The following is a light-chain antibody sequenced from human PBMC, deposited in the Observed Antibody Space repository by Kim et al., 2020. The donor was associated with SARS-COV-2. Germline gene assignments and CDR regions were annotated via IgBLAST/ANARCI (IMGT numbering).Light chain of an antibody. Sequence: DTQMTQSPFSLSASVGDRVTITCHASQHIREHLNWYQHTPGKAPQLLIYQASILETGVSSRFSGSGYGTYFTLTINSLRPEDAATYYCQQYVNLPYTFGQGTKLEI. J-gene: IGKJ2*01. CDR3: QQYVNLPYT. V-gene: IGKV1-33*01. CDR1: QHIREH. CDR2: QAS.